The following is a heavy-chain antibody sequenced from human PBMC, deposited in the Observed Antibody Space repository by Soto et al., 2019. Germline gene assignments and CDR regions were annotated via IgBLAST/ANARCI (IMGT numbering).Heavy chain of an antibody. CDR3: ARDSHSSGWLGAFDI. CDR1: GFTFSSYS. Sequence: VQLVESGGGLVQPGGSLRLSCAASGFTFSSYSMNWVRQAPGKGLEWVSYISSSSSTIYYADSVKGRFTISRDNAKNSLYLQMNSLRDEDTAVYYCARDSHSSGWLGAFDIWGQGTMVTVSS. D-gene: IGHD6-19*01. V-gene: IGHV3-48*02. CDR2: ISSSSSTI. J-gene: IGHJ3*02.